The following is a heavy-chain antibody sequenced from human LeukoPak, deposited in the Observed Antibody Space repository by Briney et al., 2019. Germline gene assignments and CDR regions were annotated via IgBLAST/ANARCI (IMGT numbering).Heavy chain of an antibody. CDR1: GGSISSGGYY. V-gene: IGHV4-31*03. CDR3: ARHVWLQPFDY. J-gene: IGHJ4*02. Sequence: SETLSLTCTVSGGSISSGGYYWSWIRQHPGKGLEWIGYIYYSGSTYYNPSLKSRVTISVDTSKNQFSLKLSSVTAADTAVYYCARHVWLQPFDYWGQGTLVTVSS. D-gene: IGHD3-9*01. CDR2: IYYSGST.